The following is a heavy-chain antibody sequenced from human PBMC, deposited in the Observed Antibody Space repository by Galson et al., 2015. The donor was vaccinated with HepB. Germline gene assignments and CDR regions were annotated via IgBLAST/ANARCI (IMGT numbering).Heavy chain of an antibody. D-gene: IGHD3-10*01. CDR2: INSDGSST. CDR3: ARVKIQGSGFDP. V-gene: IGHV3-74*01. J-gene: IGHJ5*02. Sequence: SLRLSCAASGFTFSSYWMHWVRQAPGKGLVWVSRINSDGSSTSYADSVKGRFTISRDNAKNTLYLQMNSLRAEDTAVYYCARVKIQGSGFDPWGQGTLVTVSS. CDR1: GFTFSSYW.